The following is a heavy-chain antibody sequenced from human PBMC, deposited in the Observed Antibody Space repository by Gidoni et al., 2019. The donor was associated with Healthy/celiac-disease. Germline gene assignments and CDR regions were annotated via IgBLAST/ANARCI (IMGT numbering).Heavy chain of an antibody. V-gene: IGHV3-33*01. D-gene: IGHD3-9*01. CDR1: GFTFSSYG. CDR2: IWYDGSNK. Sequence: QVQLVESGGGVVQPGRSLRLSCAASGFTFSSYGMHWVRQAPGKGLEWVAVIWYDGSNKYYADSVKGRFTISRDNSKNTLYLQMNSLRAEDTAVYYCARGGADWFISYWGQGTLVTVSS. CDR3: ARGGADWFISY. J-gene: IGHJ4*02.